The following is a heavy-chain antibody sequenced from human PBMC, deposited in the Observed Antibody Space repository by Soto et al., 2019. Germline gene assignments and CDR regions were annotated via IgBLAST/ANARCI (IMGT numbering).Heavy chain of an antibody. CDR1: GCIFTSYG. V-gene: IGHV1-18*01. CDR3: ARVLRGLTIFGVAHPGYY. D-gene: IGHD3-3*01. CDR2: ISAYNGNT. J-gene: IGHJ4*02. Sequence: AAVKVSCKACGCIFTSYGISWVRQAPGQGLEWMGWISAYNGNTKYAQNLQGRVTLTTDTSTYTAYMELRSLQSDDTAVYYCARVLRGLTIFGVAHPGYYWGQGTLVTVSS.